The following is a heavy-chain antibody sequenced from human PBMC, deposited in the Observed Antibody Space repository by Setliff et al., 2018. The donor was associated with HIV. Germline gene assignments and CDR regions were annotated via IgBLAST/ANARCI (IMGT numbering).Heavy chain of an antibody. Sequence: SETLSLPCTVSGGSISSGSYYWSWIRQPAGKGLAWLGHIYTSGSTNYNPSLKSRVTISVDTSKNQFSLQLSSVTAADTAVYYCARSLWLGDIQHWGQGTLVTVSS. CDR1: GGSISSGSYY. CDR3: ARSLWLGDIQH. CDR2: IYTSGST. V-gene: IGHV4-61*09. J-gene: IGHJ1*01. D-gene: IGHD2-21*01.